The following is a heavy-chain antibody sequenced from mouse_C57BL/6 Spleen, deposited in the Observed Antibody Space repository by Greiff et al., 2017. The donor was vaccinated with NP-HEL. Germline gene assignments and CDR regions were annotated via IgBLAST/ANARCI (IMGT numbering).Heavy chain of an antibody. D-gene: IGHD2-4*01. Sequence: EVHLVESGGGLVKPGGSLKLSCAASGFTFSSYAMSWVRQTPEKRLEWVATISDGGSYTYYPDNVKGRFTISRDNAKNNLYLQMSHLKSEDTAMYYCARVDDYYYFDYWGQGTTLTVSS. V-gene: IGHV5-4*01. J-gene: IGHJ2*01. CDR1: GFTFSSYA. CDR2: ISDGGSYT. CDR3: ARVDDYYYFDY.